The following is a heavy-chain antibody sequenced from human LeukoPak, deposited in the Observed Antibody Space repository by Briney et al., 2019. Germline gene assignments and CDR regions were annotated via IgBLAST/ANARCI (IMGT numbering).Heavy chain of an antibody. V-gene: IGHV3-9*03. CDR1: EFTFSSYW. J-gene: IGHJ4*02. CDR2: ISWNSGSI. CDR3: AKDMYSSSWYSRNFDY. D-gene: IGHD6-13*01. Sequence: GGSLRLSCEASEFTFSSYWMHWVRQAPGKGLVWVSGISWNSGSIGYADSVKGRFTISRDNAKNSLYLQMNILRAEDMALYYCAKDMYSSSWYSRNFDYWGQGTLVTVSS.